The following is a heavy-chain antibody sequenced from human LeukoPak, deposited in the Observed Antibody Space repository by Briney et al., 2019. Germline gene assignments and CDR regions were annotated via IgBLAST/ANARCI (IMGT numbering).Heavy chain of an antibody. D-gene: IGHD6-13*01. V-gene: IGHV4-30-2*01. CDR1: GGSNSSGGYS. Sequence: SETLSLTCAVSGGSNSSGGYSWSWIRQPPGKGLEWIGYIYHSGSTYYNPSLKSRVTISVDRSKNQFSLKLSSVTAADTAVYYCARLTIAAAGNWFDPWGQGTLVTVSS. CDR3: ARLTIAAAGNWFDP. CDR2: IYHSGST. J-gene: IGHJ5*02.